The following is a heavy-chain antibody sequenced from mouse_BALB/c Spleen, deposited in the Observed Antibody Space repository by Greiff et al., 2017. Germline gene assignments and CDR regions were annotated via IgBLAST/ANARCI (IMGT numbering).Heavy chain of an antibody. J-gene: IGHJ4*01. CDR1: GFTFSSFG. V-gene: IGHV5-17*02. D-gene: IGHD1-1*01. Sequence: EVKLMESGGGLVQPGGSRKLSCAASGFTFSSFGMHWVRQAPEKGLEWVAYISSGSSTIYYADTVKGRFTISRDNPKNTLFLQMTSLRSEDTAMYYCARTPYYYGPYYYAMDYWGQGTSVTVSS. CDR2: ISSGSSTI. CDR3: ARTPYYYGPYYYAMDY.